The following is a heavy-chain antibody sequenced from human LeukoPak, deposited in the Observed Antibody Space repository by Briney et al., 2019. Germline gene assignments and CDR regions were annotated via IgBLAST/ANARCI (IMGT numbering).Heavy chain of an antibody. CDR3: ARDDYDSSGYYPDY. Sequence: PGGSLRLSCAASGFTFSDYYMNWIRQAPGKGLEWVSYISSSGSTIYYADSVKGRFTISRDNAKNSLYLQMISLRAEDTAVYYCARDDYDSSGYYPDYWGQGTLVTVSS. J-gene: IGHJ4*02. CDR1: GFTFSDYY. CDR2: ISSSGSTI. V-gene: IGHV3-11*01. D-gene: IGHD3-22*01.